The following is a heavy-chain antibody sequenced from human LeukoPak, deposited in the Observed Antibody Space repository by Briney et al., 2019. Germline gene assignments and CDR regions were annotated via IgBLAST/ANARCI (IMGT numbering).Heavy chain of an antibody. CDR3: ARVLLTTMIVVVITAGSRVDY. J-gene: IGHJ4*02. Sequence: GGSLRLSCAASGFTFSSYDMRWVRQATGKGLEWLSAIGTAGDTYYPGSVKGRFTISRENAKNSLYLQMNSLRAGDTAVYYCARVLLTTMIVVVITAGSRVDYWGQGTLVTVSS. CDR2: IGTAGDT. D-gene: IGHD3-22*01. CDR1: GFTFSSYD. V-gene: IGHV3-13*01.